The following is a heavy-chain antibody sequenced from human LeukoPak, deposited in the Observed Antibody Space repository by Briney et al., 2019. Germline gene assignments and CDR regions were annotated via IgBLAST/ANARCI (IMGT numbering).Heavy chain of an antibody. V-gene: IGHV3-66*01. Sequence: PGGSLRLSCAASGFTVSSNYMSWVRQAPGKGLEWVSVIYSGGSTYYADSVKGRFTISRDNSKNTLYLQMNSLRAEDTAVYYCARDLISYGGSYYYGMDVWGQGTTVTVSS. CDR2: IYSGGST. CDR1: GFTVSSNY. CDR3: ARDLISYGGSYYYGMDV. D-gene: IGHD4-23*01. J-gene: IGHJ6*02.